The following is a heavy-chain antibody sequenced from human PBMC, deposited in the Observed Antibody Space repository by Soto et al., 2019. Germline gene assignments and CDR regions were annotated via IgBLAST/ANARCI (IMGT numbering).Heavy chain of an antibody. D-gene: IGHD3-22*01. CDR2: ISGSGGST. CDR3: AKYDDSYYYDSSGVSPFDY. V-gene: IGHV3-23*01. Sequence: EVQLLESGGGLVQPGGSLRLSCAASGFTFSSYAMSWVRRAPGKGLEWVSAISGSGGSTYYADSVKGRFTISRDNSKNTLYLQMNSLRAEDTAVYYCAKYDDSYYYDSSGVSPFDYWGQGTLVTVSS. J-gene: IGHJ4*02. CDR1: GFTFSSYA.